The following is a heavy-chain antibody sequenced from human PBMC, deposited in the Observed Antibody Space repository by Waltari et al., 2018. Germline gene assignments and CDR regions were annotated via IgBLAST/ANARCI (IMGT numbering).Heavy chain of an antibody. CDR3: ARGRIAARPGLDY. CDR2: INHSGST. V-gene: IGHV4-34*01. Sequence: QVQLQQWGAGLLKPSETLSLTCAVYGGSFSGYYWSWIRQPPGKGLEWIGEINHSGSTNYNPSRKSRVTISVDTSKNQFSLKLSSVTAADTAVYYCARGRIAARPGLDYWGQGTLVTVSS. D-gene: IGHD6-6*01. CDR1: GGSFSGYY. J-gene: IGHJ4*02.